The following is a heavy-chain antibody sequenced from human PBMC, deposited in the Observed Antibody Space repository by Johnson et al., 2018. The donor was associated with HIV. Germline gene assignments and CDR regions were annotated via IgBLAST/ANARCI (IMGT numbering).Heavy chain of an antibody. D-gene: IGHD5-18*01. CDR1: GFTFSNYG. Sequence: QVTLVESGGGVVQHGRSLRLSCAASGFTFSNYGMHWVRQAPGKGLEWVAVITFEGSDKYYADSVKGRVTISRDDSKNTLYLQMNSLRAEDTALYYCARADTAMVRGAFDIWGQGTMVTVSS. J-gene: IGHJ3*02. CDR3: ARADTAMVRGAFDI. V-gene: IGHV3-30*03. CDR2: ITFEGSDK.